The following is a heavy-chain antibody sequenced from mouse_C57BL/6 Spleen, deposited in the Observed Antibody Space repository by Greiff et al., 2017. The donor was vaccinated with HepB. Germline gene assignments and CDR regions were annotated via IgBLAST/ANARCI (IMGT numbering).Heavy chain of an antibody. V-gene: IGHV1-36*01. Sequence: EVQLQEPGPVLVKPGPSVKISCKASGYTFTNYYMHWVKQRHGKSLEWIGLVYPYNGGTNYNQKFKGKATLTVDKSSSTAYMELNSLPSEDSAVYYGVRHCGYRYLDDWGQGTSVTVSS. CDR3: VRHCGYRYLDD. CDR1: GYTFTNYY. CDR2: VYPYNGGT. J-gene: IGHJ2*02. D-gene: IGHD1-2*01.